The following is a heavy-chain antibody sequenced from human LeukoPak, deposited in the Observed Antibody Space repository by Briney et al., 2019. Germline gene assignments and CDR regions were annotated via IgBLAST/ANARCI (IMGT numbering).Heavy chain of an antibody. CDR3: ARHAYCTTTSCYSMDV. CDR2: IHPGDSDT. D-gene: IGHD2-2*01. Sequence: GESLKISCKGSGYSVPNYWIAWVRQMPGKGLEWMGIIHPGDSDTRYSPSFRGQVTISADKSISTAYLQWSSLKASDTAIYYCARHAYCTTTSCYSMDVWGQGTTVTVSS. V-gene: IGHV5-51*01. J-gene: IGHJ6*02. CDR1: GYSVPNYW.